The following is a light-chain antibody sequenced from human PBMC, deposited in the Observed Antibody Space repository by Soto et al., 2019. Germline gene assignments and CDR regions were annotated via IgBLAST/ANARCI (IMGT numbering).Light chain of an antibody. V-gene: IGKV3-11*01. CDR2: DAF. CDR3: QHRANWPIT. J-gene: IGKJ4*01. CDR1: QSVRGH. Sequence: EIVLTQSPATLSLSPGERATLSCRASQSVRGHLVWNQQKPGQAPRLLIYDAFNRAAGIPARFSGSGSGTDFTLTISSLEPEDFAVYYCQHRANWPITFGGGTKVEI.